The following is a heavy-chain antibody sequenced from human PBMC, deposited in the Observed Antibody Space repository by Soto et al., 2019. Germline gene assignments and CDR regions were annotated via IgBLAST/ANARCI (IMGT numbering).Heavy chain of an antibody. Sequence: GASVKVSCKASGYTFTSYYMHWVRQAPGQGLEWMGIINPSGGSTSYAQKFQGRVTMTRDTSTSTVYMELSSLRSEDTAVYYCARDSITICGVVTPSYYYGMDVWGQGTTVTVSS. J-gene: IGHJ6*02. CDR3: ARDSITICGVVTPSYYYGMDV. V-gene: IGHV1-46*01. CDR2: INPSGGST. CDR1: GYTFTSYY. D-gene: IGHD3-3*01.